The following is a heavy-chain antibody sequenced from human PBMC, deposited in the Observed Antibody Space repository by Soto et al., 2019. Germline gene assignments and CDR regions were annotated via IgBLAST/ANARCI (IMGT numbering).Heavy chain of an antibody. CDR1: GFSLSTSGVG. CDR3: AHFRSLTFGGVIADYYYYYGMDV. J-gene: IGHJ6*02. V-gene: IGHV2-5*01. D-gene: IGHD3-16*02. CDR2: IYWNDDK. Sequence: SGPTLVNPTQTLTLTCTFSGFSLSTSGVGVGWIRQPPGKALEWLALIYWNDDKRYSPSLKSRLTITKDTSKNQMVLTMTNMDPVDTATYYCAHFRSLTFGGVIADYYYYYGMDVWGQGTTVTVSS.